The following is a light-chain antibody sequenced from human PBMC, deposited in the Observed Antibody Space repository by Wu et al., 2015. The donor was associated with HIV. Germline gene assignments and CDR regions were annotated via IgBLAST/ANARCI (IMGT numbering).Light chain of an antibody. CDR2: DSS. Sequence: VLTQSPGTLAVPPGETGTLFCETSQVATSLAWFQKKPGQRPRLLIYDSSRRASGVPDKFVGSGSGTSFFLTIKNVIREDFAVYFCQQFEFFGLGTALEI. CDR3: QQFEF. J-gene: IGKJ2*01. V-gene: IGKV3D-20*02. CDR1: QVATS.